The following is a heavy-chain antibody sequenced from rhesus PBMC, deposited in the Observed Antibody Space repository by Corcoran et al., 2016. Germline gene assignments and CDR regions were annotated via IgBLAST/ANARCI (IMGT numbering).Heavy chain of an antibody. V-gene: IGHV2-1*01. J-gene: IGHJ5-1*01. D-gene: IGHD1-20*01. CDR3: ARRITGTTGRFDV. Sequence: QVTLKEAGPALVKPTQHLTLTCTFSGFSLSTSGLGVGWIRQPPGKTLEWLTHIYWKDDKRDNTSLTTTLTISKDTSKNQVVLTMTHMDPVDTATYFCARRITGTTGRFDVWGPGVLITVSS. CDR2: IYWKDDK. CDR1: GFSLSTSGLG.